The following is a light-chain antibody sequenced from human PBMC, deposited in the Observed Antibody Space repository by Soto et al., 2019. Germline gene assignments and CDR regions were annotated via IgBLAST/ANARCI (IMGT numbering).Light chain of an antibody. CDR3: SSYAGSNNLV. CDR2: EVT. Sequence: QSALTQPPSASGSPGQSVTISCTETSSDVGDFNYVSWYQQHPGKVPKLMIYEVTKRPSGVPDRFSGTKSGNTASLTVSGLQDEDEADYYCSSYAGSNNLVFGGGTKLTVL. CDR1: SSDVGDFNY. V-gene: IGLV2-8*01. J-gene: IGLJ2*01.